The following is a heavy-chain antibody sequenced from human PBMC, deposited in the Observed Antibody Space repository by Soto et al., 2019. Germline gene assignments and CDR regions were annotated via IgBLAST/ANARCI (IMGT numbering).Heavy chain of an antibody. V-gene: IGHV3-23*01. D-gene: IGHD2-15*01. J-gene: IGHJ4*02. CDR2: VSSGGGT. Sequence: EVELLESGGGLVQPEGSLRLSCAASGFTFSTYAMGWVRQAQGKGLEWVSVVSSGGGTHYADSVKGRFTVSRDNSKNTLSLQMNSLRADDTAVYYCAKRRGAGGHFDYWGQGALVTVSS. CDR3: AKRRGAGGHFDY. CDR1: GFTFSTYA.